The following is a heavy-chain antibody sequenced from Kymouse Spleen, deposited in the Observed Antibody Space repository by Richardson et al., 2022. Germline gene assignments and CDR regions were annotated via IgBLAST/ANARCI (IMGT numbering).Heavy chain of an antibody. Sequence: QLQLQESGPGLVKPSETLSLTCTVSGGSISSSSYYWGWIRQPPGKGLEWIGSIYYSGSTYYNPSLKSRVTISVDTSKNQFSLKLSSVTAADTAVYYCARQRSSSSTFDPWGQGTLVTVSS. CDR3: ARQRSSSSTFDP. D-gene: IGHD6-6*01. CDR2: IYYSGST. V-gene: IGHV4-39*01. CDR1: GGSISSSSYY. J-gene: IGHJ5*02.